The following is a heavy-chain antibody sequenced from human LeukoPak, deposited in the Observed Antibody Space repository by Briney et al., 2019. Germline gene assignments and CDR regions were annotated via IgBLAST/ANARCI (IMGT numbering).Heavy chain of an antibody. CDR3: ATGGDNWNDPGVDWFDP. D-gene: IGHD1-1*01. V-gene: IGHV1-2*02. J-gene: IGHJ5*02. CDR2: INPNSGGT. Sequence: GASVKVSCKASGYTFTGYYMHWVRQAPGQGLEWMGWINPNSGGTNYAQKFQGRVTMTRDTSISTAYMELSRLRSDDTAVYYCATGGDNWNDPGVDWFDPWGHGTLVAVSS. CDR1: GYTFTGYY.